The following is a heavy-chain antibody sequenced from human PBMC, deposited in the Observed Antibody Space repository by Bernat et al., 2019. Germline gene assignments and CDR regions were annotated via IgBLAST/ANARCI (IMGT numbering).Heavy chain of an antibody. CDR2: IYYSGST. J-gene: IGHJ4*02. CDR3: ARDDQYSSSGMGFDY. Sequence: QVQLVESGGGLVKPGGSLRLSCAASGFTFSDYYMSWIRQHPGKGLEWIGYIYYSGSTYYNPSLKSRVTISVDTSKNQFSLKLSSVTAADTAVYYCARDDQYSSSGMGFDYWGQGTLVTVSS. CDR1: GFTFSDYY. D-gene: IGHD6-6*01. V-gene: IGHV4-31*02.